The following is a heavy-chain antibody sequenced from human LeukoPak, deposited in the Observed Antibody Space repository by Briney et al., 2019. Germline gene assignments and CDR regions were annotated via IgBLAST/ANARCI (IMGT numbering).Heavy chain of an antibody. CDR3: ARDPVQDFDY. CDR2: IKQDGSEK. CDR1: GFIFSNYW. V-gene: IGHV3-7*01. D-gene: IGHD1-1*01. J-gene: IGHJ4*02. Sequence: GGSLRLSCAASGFIFSNYWMSWVRQAPGKGPEWVANIKQDGSEKYYVDSVKGRFTISRDNAKNSLYLQMNSLRAEDTAVYYCARDPVQDFDYWGQGTLVIVSS.